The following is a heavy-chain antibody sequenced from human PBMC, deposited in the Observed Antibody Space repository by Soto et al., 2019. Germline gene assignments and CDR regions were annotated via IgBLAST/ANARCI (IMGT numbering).Heavy chain of an antibody. CDR1: GGSFSGYY. CDR2: INHSGST. V-gene: IGHV4-34*01. J-gene: IGHJ3*02. D-gene: IGHD3-16*01. Sequence: QVQLQQWGAGLLKPSETLSLTCAVYGGSFSGYYWCWIRQPPGKGLEWIGEINHSGSTNYNPSLKSRVTISVDTSKNQFSLKLSSVTAADTAVYYCARGGRGWARRNDAFDIWGQGTMVTVSS. CDR3: ARGGRGWARRNDAFDI.